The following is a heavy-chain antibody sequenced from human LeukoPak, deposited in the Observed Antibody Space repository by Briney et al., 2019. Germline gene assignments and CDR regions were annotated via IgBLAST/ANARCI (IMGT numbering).Heavy chain of an antibody. D-gene: IGHD2-15*01. CDR2: IYPGDSDT. Sequence: GESLKISFQASGYSFTTYWIGWVRQMPGKGLEWMGIIYPGDSDTRYSPSFQGQVTISVDKSISTAYLQWSSLKASDTGTYYCARRGSSLDQWGQGTLVTVSS. V-gene: IGHV5-51*01. CDR1: GYSFTTYW. J-gene: IGHJ4*02. CDR3: ARRGSSLDQ.